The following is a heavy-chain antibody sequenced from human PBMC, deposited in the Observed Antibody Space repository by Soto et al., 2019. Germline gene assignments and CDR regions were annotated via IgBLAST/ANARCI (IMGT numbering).Heavy chain of an antibody. CDR1: GFTFSSYS. V-gene: IGHV3-48*02. CDR3: AREPKPHYYDSSGGDY. CDR2: ISSSSSTI. Sequence: LRLSCAASGFTFSSYSMNWVRQAPGKGLEWVSYISSSSSTIYYADSVKGRFTISRDNAKNSLYLQMNSLRDEDTAVYYCAREPKPHYYDSSGGDYWGQGTLVTVS. J-gene: IGHJ4*02. D-gene: IGHD3-22*01.